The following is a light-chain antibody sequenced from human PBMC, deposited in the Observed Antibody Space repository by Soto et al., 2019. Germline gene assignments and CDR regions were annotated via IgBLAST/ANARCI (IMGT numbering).Light chain of an antibody. J-gene: IGKJ4*01. CDR2: GVS. Sequence: EIVMTQSPATLSMSPGERATLSCRASQSVYTTLAWYQQKPGQSPRLLVYGVSTRAAGVPARFSGSGSGTEFTLTIDSLQSEDCAVYYCQQYNQWPLTFGGGTKVDIK. V-gene: IGKV3D-15*01. CDR1: QSVYTT. CDR3: QQYNQWPLT.